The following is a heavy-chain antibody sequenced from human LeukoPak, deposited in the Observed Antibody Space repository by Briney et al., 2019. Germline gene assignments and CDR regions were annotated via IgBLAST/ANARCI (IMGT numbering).Heavy chain of an antibody. V-gene: IGHV3-66*01. CDR1: GFTVSSNY. J-gene: IGHJ4*02. CDR3: ARDFDY. Sequence: GGSLRLSCAASGFTVSSNYMTWVRQAPGKGLEWVSVIYSGGATYYADSVKGRFTISRDNSKNSLYLQMNSLRAEDTAVYYCARDFDYWGQGTLATVSS. CDR2: IYSGGAT.